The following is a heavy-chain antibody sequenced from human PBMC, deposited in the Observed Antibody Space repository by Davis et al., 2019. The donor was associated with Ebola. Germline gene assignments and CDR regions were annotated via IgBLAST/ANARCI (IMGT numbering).Heavy chain of an antibody. J-gene: IGHJ4*02. CDR1: GFTFSSYA. CDR3: ARVLVRGVIATDY. Sequence: PGGSLRLSCAASGFTFSSYAMSWVRQAPGNGLEWVANIKQDGSEKYSVDSVKGRFTISRDNAKNSLYLQMNSLRAEDTAVYYCARVLVRGVIATDYWGQGTLVTVSS. CDR2: IKQDGSEK. V-gene: IGHV3-7*01. D-gene: IGHD3-10*01.